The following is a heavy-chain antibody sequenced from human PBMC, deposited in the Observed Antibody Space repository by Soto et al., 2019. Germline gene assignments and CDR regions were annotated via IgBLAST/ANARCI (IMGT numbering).Heavy chain of an antibody. D-gene: IGHD6-6*01. Sequence: QVQLVESGGGVVQPGRSLRLSCAASGFTFSSYAMHWVRQASGKGLEWVAVISYDGSNKYYADSVKGRFTISRDNSKNTLYLQMNSLRAEDTAVYYCARDIEYSSPTGDYWGQGTLVTVSS. J-gene: IGHJ4*02. CDR2: ISYDGSNK. CDR3: ARDIEYSSPTGDY. V-gene: IGHV3-30-3*01. CDR1: GFTFSSYA.